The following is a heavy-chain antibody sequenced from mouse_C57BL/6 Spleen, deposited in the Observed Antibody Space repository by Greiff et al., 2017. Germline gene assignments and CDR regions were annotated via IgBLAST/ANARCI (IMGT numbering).Heavy chain of an antibody. CDR1: GYTFTSYG. V-gene: IGHV1-81*01. CDR2: IYPRRGNT. Sequence: VKLQQPGAELARPGASVKLSCKASGYTFTSYGIRWVKQRPGQGLEWIGEIYPRRGNTYYNEKFKGKATLTVDKSSSTAYMELRSLPSVDSAVYFCTRRDPGSAMDDWGQGTSVTVSS. J-gene: IGHJ4*01. D-gene: IGHD1-1*01. CDR3: TRRDPGSAMDD.